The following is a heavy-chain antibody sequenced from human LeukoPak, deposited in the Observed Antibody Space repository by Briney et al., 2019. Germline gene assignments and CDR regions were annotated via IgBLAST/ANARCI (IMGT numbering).Heavy chain of an antibody. CDR2: IYHRGST. V-gene: IGHV4-4*02. D-gene: IGHD3-10*01. CDR3: ARRILYYYGSGYYGLDV. CDR1: GGSISSDNW. Sequence: SGTLSLTCAVSGGSISSDNWWIWVRQTPEKGLGWIGEIYHRGSTNYNPSLKSRVTISVDKSKNQFSLNLSSVTAADTAVYYCARRILYYYGSGYYGLDVWGQGTTVTVSS. J-gene: IGHJ6*02.